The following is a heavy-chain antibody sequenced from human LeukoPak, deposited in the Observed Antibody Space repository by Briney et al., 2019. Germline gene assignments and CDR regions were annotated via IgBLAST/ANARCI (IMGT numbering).Heavy chain of an antibody. D-gene: IGHD2-15*01. CDR1: GYTFISYD. Sequence: ASVKVSCTASGYTFISYDINWVRQATGQGLEWMGWMNPNGGNTGYAQKFQGRVTMTRNTSISTAYMELSSLRSEDTAVYYCARGLRAKWFCSGGSCVGRWFDPWGQGTLVTVSS. V-gene: IGHV1-8*01. CDR3: ARGLRAKWFCSGGSCVGRWFDP. CDR2: MNPNGGNT. J-gene: IGHJ5*02.